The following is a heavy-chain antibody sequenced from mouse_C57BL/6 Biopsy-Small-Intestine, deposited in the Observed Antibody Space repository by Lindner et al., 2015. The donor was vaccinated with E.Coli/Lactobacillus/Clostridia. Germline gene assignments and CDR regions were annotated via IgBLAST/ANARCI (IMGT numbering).Heavy chain of an antibody. CDR2: ISSGGSYT. Sequence: VQLQESGGDLVKPGGSLKLSCAASGFTFSSYGMSWVRQTPDKRLEWVATISSGGSYTYYPDSVKGRFTISRDNAKNTLYLQMSSLKSEDTAMYYCARRDYSNYIFAYWGQGTLVTVSA. V-gene: IGHV5-6*01. J-gene: IGHJ3*01. D-gene: IGHD2-5*01. CDR3: ARRDYSNYIFAY. CDR1: GFTFSSYG.